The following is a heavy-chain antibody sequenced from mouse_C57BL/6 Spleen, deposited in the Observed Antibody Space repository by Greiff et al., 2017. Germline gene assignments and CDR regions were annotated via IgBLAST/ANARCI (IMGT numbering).Heavy chain of an antibody. Sequence: QVQLQQPGAELVKPGASVKVSCKASGYTFTSYWMHWVKQRPGQGLEWLGRIHPSDSDTNYNQKFKGQATLTVDTSSSPAYMPLSSLTYEASAVYYWASLRRDAMDDWGQGTSVTVSS. CDR2: IHPSDSDT. V-gene: IGHV1-74*01. CDR3: ASLRRDAMDD. D-gene: IGHD1-2*01. CDR1: GYTFTSYW. J-gene: IGHJ4*01.